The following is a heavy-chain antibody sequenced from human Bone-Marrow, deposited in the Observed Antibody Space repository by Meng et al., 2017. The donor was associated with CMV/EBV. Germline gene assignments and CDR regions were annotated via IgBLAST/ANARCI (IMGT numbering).Heavy chain of an antibody. Sequence: ASVKVSCTASGYTFTSYYMHWVRQAPGQGLEWMGIINSSGGSRSYAQKFQDRVSLTRDTSTSTVYMELSSLRSEETAVFYCARSLPGPKVEVVPAAKSTYFYYYGMDVWGQGTTVTVSS. J-gene: IGHJ6*02. D-gene: IGHD2-2*01. CDR2: INSSGGSR. CDR3: ARSLPGPKVEVVPAAKSTYFYYYGMDV. CDR1: GYTFTSYY. V-gene: IGHV1-46*01.